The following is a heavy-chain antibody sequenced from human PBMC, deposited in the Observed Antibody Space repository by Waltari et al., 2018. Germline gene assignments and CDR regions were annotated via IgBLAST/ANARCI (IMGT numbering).Heavy chain of an antibody. D-gene: IGHD6-13*01. CDR3: ARSDNSSWYIDAVDI. CDR1: GGSISSYY. Sequence: QVQLQESGPGLVKPSETLSLTCTVSGGSISSYYWSWIRQHPGKGLEWIGYTYYSGSTNYNPTRNGRVTRAVYTSKNQFSLKLISVTAADTAVYYCARSDNSSWYIDAVDIWGQGTMVTVSS. J-gene: IGHJ3*02. V-gene: IGHV4-59*01. CDR2: TYYSGST.